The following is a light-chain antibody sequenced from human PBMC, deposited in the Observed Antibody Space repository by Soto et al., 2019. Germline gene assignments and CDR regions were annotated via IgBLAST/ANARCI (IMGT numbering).Light chain of an antibody. V-gene: IGKV3-20*01. J-gene: IGKJ4*01. CDR2: DAS. Sequence: EFVLTQSPGTLSLSPGERATLSCRASQTVRNNYLAWYQQKPGQAPRLLIYDASSRATGIPDRFSGGGSATDFTLTISRLGPEDFAVYYCQQFSSYPITFGGGTKVDIK. CDR3: QQFSSYPIT. CDR1: QTVRNNY.